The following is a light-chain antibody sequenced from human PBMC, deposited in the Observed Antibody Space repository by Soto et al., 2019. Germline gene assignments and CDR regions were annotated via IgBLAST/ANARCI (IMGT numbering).Light chain of an antibody. CDR1: SSDVGGNNY. Sequence: QSALTQPPSASGSPGQSVTISCTGTSSDVGGNNYVSWYQQHPGKAPKLMIYEVSKRPSGVPDRFSGSKSGNTASLTVSGLQAEDEADYYCSSYADGNNFVVFGGGTKLTVL. CDR2: EVS. CDR3: SSYADGNNFVV. V-gene: IGLV2-8*01. J-gene: IGLJ2*01.